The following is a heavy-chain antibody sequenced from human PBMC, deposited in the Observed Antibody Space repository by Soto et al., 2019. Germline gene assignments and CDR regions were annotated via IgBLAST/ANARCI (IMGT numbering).Heavy chain of an antibody. CDR2: ISFSGAA. CDR1: GVSITSYF. J-gene: IGHJ4*02. Sequence: KPSETLSLTCTVSGVSITSYFWSWIRQTPGKGLDWIGSISFSGAAYSNPSLKGRAALSVDTSENHLSLTLNSVTSADTAVYFCARDPRDGYKRYFEFWGQENPVTVSS. V-gene: IGHV4-59*01. D-gene: IGHD5-12*01. CDR3: ARDPRDGYKRYFEF.